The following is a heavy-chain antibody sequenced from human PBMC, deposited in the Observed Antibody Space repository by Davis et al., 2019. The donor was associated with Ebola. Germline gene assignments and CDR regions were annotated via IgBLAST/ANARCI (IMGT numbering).Heavy chain of an antibody. J-gene: IGHJ3*01. CDR2: MYYSGNA. V-gene: IGHV4-39*01. CDR1: GGSISSSNSF. Sequence: PSETLSLTCNVSGGSISSSNSFWGWIRQPPGKGLEWIGNMYYSGNAYYDPSLKRRATISVDASKNQFFLTLMSVTATDTAVYYCARGDYAEAAFDVWGQGTVVTVSS. D-gene: IGHD4-17*01. CDR3: ARGDYAEAAFDV.